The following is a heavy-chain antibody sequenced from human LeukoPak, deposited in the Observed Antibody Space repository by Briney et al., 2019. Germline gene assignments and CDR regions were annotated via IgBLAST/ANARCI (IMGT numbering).Heavy chain of an antibody. Sequence: GRSLRLSCAASGFTFSSNGMHWVRQAPGKGLEWVAVIWYDGSNKYYADSVKGRFTISRDNSKNTLYLQMNSLRAEDTAVYYCARPAVAGIYYFDYWGQGTLVTVSS. J-gene: IGHJ4*02. CDR2: IWYDGSNK. V-gene: IGHV3-33*01. CDR3: ARPAVAGIYYFDY. CDR1: GFTFSSNG. D-gene: IGHD6-19*01.